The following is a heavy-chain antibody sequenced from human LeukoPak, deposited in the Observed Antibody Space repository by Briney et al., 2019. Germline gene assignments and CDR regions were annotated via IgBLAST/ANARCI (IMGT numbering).Heavy chain of an antibody. D-gene: IGHD5-18*01. J-gene: IGHJ4*02. CDR3: ARGRGYSYGAYDY. Sequence: PSETLSLTCAVYGGSFSGYYWSWIRQPPGKGLEGIGEINHSGSTNYNPSLKSRVTISVDTSKKQFSLKLSSVTAADTAVYYCARGRGYSYGAYDYWGQGTLVTVSS. V-gene: IGHV4-34*01. CDR2: INHSGST. CDR1: GGSFSGYY.